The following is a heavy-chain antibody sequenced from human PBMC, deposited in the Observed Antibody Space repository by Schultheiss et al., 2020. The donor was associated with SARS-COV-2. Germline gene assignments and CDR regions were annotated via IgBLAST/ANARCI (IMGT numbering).Heavy chain of an antibody. CDR2: IYWDDDK. J-gene: IGHJ5*02. CDR3: AHRPHIVVVQADPNWFDP. CDR1: GLSLTTNGVG. Sequence: SGPTLVKPTQTLTLTCTLSGLSLTTNGVGVGWIRQPPGKTLEWLALIYWDDDKRYSPSLISRLTITKDTTENQVVLTMTNLDPVDTATYYCAHRPHIVVVQADPNWFDPWGQGTLVTVSS. D-gene: IGHD2-2*01. V-gene: IGHV2-5*02.